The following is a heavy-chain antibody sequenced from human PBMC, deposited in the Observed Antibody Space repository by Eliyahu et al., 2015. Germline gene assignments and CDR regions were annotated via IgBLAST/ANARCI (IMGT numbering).Heavy chain of an antibody. CDR1: GYSFSNSW. CDR2: IYPGDSDT. Sequence: EVQLVQSGAEVKKPGGSLKISCKGSGYSFSNSWIGWVRQMPGEGLEWVGIIYPGDSDTRYSPSFQGQVSISADRSIRTTYLQWGSLKASDTAMYYCARLQEGGKAFDYWGQGTLVTVSS. D-gene: IGHD1-26*01. J-gene: IGHJ4*02. V-gene: IGHV5-51*03. CDR3: ARLQEGGKAFDY.